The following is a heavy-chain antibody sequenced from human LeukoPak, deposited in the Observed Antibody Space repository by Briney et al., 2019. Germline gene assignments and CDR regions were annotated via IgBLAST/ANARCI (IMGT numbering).Heavy chain of an antibody. CDR3: AKDRPNIVVVVAATNYGMDV. J-gene: IGHJ6*02. V-gene: IGHV3-23*01. Sequence: GGSLRLSCAASGFTFDDYAMHWVRQAPGKGLEWVSAISGSGGSIYYADSVKGRFTISRDNSKNTLYLQMNSLRAEDTAVYYCAKDRPNIVVVVAATNYGMDVWGQGTTVTVSS. CDR2: ISGSGGSI. CDR1: GFTFDDYA. D-gene: IGHD2-15*01.